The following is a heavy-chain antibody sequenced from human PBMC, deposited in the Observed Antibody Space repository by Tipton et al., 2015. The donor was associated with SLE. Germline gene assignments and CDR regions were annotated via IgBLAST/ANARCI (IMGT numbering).Heavy chain of an antibody. CDR1: GGSVSGYY. J-gene: IGHJ5*02. CDR3: ARRGFGGWWFDP. Sequence: TLSLTCAVYGGSVSGYYWTWIRQPPGKGLEWIGEINHRGGTNYHPSLKSRITMSVDTSKNQFSLKLSSVTAADTAVYYCARRGFGGWWFDPWGQGTLVTVSS. CDR2: INHRGGT. V-gene: IGHV4-34*10. D-gene: IGHD6-19*01.